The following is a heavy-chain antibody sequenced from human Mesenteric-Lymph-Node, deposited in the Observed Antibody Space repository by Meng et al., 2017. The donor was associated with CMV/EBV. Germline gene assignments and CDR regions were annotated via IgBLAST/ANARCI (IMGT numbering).Heavy chain of an antibody. CDR3: ARDRPLYYDFWSGSTFDY. D-gene: IGHD3-3*01. J-gene: IGHJ4*02. CDR1: GFTFSSYE. CDR2: ISSSGSTI. V-gene: IGHV3-48*03. Sequence: GGSLRLSCAASGFTFSSYEMNWVRQAPGKGLEWVSYISSSGSTIYYADSVKGRFTISRDNAKNSLYLQMNSLRAEDTAVYYCARDRPLYYDFWSGSTFDYWGQGTLVTVSS.